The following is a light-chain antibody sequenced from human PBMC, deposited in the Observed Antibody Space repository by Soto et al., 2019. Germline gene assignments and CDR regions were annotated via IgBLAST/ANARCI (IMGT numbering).Light chain of an antibody. J-gene: IGKJ4*01. V-gene: IGKV3-20*01. CDR1: QSLRRSL. CDR3: QQYDASPRT. Sequence: EIGLTQPGCNPCVTPGERGTLSCTDSQSLRRSLLAWYQQKPGQAPRLLIYGASSRAAGIPDRFSGSGSGTDFTLTIISLEPEDFAVYHCQQYDASPRTFGAGTKVDNK. CDR2: GAS.